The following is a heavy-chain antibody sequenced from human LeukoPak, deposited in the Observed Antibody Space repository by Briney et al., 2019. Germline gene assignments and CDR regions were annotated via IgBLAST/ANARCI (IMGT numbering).Heavy chain of an antibody. CDR2: TNEDGSYA. CDR1: GFTFSSFV. J-gene: IGHJ4*02. V-gene: IGHV3-74*03. Sequence: GGSLRLSCAASGFTFSSFVLNWVRQAPGKGLMWLSRTNEDGSYAEFADSVKGRFTISRDNAKNTVYLQMNSLRTEDTAVYFCGRINYNGDYWGRGTLVTVSS. CDR3: GRINYNGDY. D-gene: IGHD3-10*01.